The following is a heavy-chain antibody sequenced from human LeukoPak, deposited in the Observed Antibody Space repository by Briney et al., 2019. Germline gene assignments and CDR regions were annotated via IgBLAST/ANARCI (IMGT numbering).Heavy chain of an antibody. V-gene: IGHV3-21*01. D-gene: IGHD3-22*01. J-gene: IGHJ4*02. CDR2: ISSSRSYI. CDR1: GFTFSSYS. Sequence: GGSLRLSCAASGFTFSSYSMNWVRQAPGKGLEWVSSISSSRSYIYYADSVKGRFTISRDKAKNSLYLQMNSLRVEDTAVYYCARGGYFDSSVTDDYWGQGTLVTVSS. CDR3: ARGGYFDSSVTDDY.